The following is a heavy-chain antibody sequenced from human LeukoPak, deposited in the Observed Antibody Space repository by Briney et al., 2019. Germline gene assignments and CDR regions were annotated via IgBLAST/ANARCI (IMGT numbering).Heavy chain of an antibody. D-gene: IGHD2-15*01. CDR1: GFTFNNYW. CDR2: INSDGSRT. CDR3: ARVRLLSYYYYMDV. V-gene: IGHV3-74*01. Sequence: GGSLRLSCAASGFTFNNYWMHWVRQPPGKGLVWVSLINSDGSRTSYADSVKGRFTISRDNAKNSLYLQMNSLRAEDTAVYYCARVRLLSYYYYMDVWGKGTTVTVSS. J-gene: IGHJ6*03.